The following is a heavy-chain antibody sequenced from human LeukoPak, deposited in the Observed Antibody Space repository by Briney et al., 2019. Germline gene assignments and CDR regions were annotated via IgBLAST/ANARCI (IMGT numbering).Heavy chain of an antibody. CDR3: ARGLASGYPPLPFDY. Sequence: PSETLSLTCVVYGESFSGYYCTWIRQLPGKGLEWIGEIIDTGSTKYNSSLKSRVTISVDTSKNEFSLNLTSVTAADTAIYYCARGLASGYPPLPFDYWGQGTLVTVSS. V-gene: IGHV4-34*12. CDR2: IIDTGST. J-gene: IGHJ4*02. D-gene: IGHD3-3*01. CDR1: GESFSGYY.